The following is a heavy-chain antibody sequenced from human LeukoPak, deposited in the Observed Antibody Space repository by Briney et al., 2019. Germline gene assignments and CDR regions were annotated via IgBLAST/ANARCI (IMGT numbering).Heavy chain of an antibody. CDR2: ISGSGGST. CDR3: AKAVGCSGGSCYYQGGNYYYYGMDV. Sequence: GGSLRLSCAASGFTFSKYWMYWVRQAPGKGLEWVSAISGSGGSTYYADSVKGRFTISRDNSKNTQYLQMNSLRAEDTAVYYCAKAVGCSGGSCYYQGGNYYYYGMDVWGQGTTVTVSS. D-gene: IGHD2-15*01. V-gene: IGHV3-23*01. J-gene: IGHJ6*02. CDR1: GFTFSKYW.